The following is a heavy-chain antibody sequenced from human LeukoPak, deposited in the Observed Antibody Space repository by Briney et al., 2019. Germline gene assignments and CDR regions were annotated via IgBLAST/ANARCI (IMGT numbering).Heavy chain of an antibody. CDR2: IYHSGST. CDR1: GGSISRSNW. CDR3: ARRGPYGSGRYLDY. J-gene: IGHJ4*02. Sequence: SETLSLTCAVSGGSISRSNWWSWVRQPPGKGLEWIGEIYHSGSTNYNPSLKSRVTISVDKSKNQFSLKLSSVTAADTAVYYCARRGPYGSGRYLDYWGQGTLVTVSS. D-gene: IGHD3-10*01. V-gene: IGHV4-4*02.